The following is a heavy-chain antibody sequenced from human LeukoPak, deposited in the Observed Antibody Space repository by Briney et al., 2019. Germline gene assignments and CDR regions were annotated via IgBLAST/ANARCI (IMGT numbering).Heavy chain of an antibody. CDR3: ARVLVYDDVRHYFDY. Sequence: NPSETLSLTCAVYGGSFSGYYWSWIRQPPGKGLEWIGEINYSGSTNYNPSLKSRVTISVDTSKNQFSLKLSSVTAADTAVYYCARVLVYDDVRHYFDYWGQGTLVTVSS. D-gene: IGHD5/OR15-5a*01. CDR1: GGSFSGYY. CDR2: INYSGST. J-gene: IGHJ4*02. V-gene: IGHV4-34*01.